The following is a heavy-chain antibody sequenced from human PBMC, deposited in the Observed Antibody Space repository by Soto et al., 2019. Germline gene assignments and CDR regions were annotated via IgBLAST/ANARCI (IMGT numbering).Heavy chain of an antibody. Sequence: WGSLRLSCEASRFTFVSYWISFFRHSPVKGLEWVAIIKKDGSEKYYVDSVMGRFTISRDNAKNSLYLQMNDLRAEDTAVYYCAGGSGWLIDYWGRGTLVTVSS. CDR1: RFTFVSYW. CDR2: IKKDGSEK. D-gene: IGHD6-19*01. CDR3: AGGSGWLIDY. V-gene: IGHV3-7*03. J-gene: IGHJ4*02.